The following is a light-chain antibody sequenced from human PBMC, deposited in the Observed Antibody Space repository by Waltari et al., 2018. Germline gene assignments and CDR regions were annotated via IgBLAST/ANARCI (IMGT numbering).Light chain of an antibody. Sequence: QSALTQPRSVSGSPGQSVTISCAGSSSDVGSYNYVSWYQHHPGRAPKLLIYDVIKRPSGGPDRFSGSKSGNTTSLTISGLQAEDEADYSCYSYAGSYTLVFGGGTKLTVL. CDR2: DVI. J-gene: IGLJ2*01. V-gene: IGLV2-11*01. CDR3: YSYAGSYTLV. CDR1: SSDVGSYNY.